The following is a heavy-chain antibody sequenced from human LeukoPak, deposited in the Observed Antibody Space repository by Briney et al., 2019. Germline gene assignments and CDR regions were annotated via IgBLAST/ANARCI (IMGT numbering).Heavy chain of an antibody. V-gene: IGHV5-51*01. CDR1: GYRFTRNW. CDR3: ARPSTTATTI. CDR2: IYPAASDT. D-gene: IGHD1-7*01. Sequence: GETPKISRKGYGYRFTRNWIGWVRQMPGKGLEWMGIIYPAASDTRYSPSFPGQITISADNSISTAFLQWSSLKASDTARYYCARPSTTATTIWGQGALVTVSP. J-gene: IGHJ4*02.